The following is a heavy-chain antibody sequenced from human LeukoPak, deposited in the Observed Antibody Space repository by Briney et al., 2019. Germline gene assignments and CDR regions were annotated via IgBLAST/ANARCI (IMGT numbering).Heavy chain of an antibody. D-gene: IGHD1-26*01. J-gene: IGHJ5*02. CDR1: GYTFTSYD. V-gene: IGHV1-8*01. CDR3: ARFSLSDPEWFDP. CDR2: MNPNSGST. Sequence: GASVKVSCKASGYTFTSYDINWVRQATGQGLEWMGWMNPNSGSTGYAQKFQGRVTMTRNTSISTAYMELSSLRSEDTAVYYCARFSLSDPEWFDPWGQGTLVTVSS.